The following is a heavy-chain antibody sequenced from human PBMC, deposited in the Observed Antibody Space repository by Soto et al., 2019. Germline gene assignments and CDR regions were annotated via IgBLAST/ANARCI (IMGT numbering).Heavy chain of an antibody. CDR1: GFTFTSYA. CDR3: AREKMGGRMTYYYYYGMDV. V-gene: IGHV3-30-3*01. CDR2: ISYDGSNK. J-gene: IGHJ6*02. Sequence: QTGGSLRLSCAASGFTFTSYAMHWVRRAPGKGLEWVAVISYDGSNKYYADSVKGRFTISRDNSKNTLYLQMNSLRAEDTAVYYCAREKMGGRMTYYYYYGMDVWGQGTTVTVSS. D-gene: IGHD2-15*01.